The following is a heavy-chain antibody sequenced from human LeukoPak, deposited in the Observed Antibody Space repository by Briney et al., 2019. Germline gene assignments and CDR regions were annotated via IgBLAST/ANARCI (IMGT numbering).Heavy chain of an antibody. CDR1: GGSISSYY. D-gene: IGHD6-13*01. Sequence: SETLSLTCTVSGGSISSYYWSWIRQPAGKGLEWIGRIYTSGSTNYNPSLKSRVTMSVDTSKNQFSLKLSSVTAADTAVYYCASEAGYSSSWYVGWFDPWGQGTLVTVSS. CDR3: ASEAGYSSSWYVGWFDP. V-gene: IGHV4-4*07. CDR2: IYTSGST. J-gene: IGHJ5*02.